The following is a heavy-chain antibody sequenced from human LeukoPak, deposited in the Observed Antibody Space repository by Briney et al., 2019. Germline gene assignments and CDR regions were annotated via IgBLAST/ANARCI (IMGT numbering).Heavy chain of an antibody. CDR2: IYYSGST. J-gene: IGHJ4*02. V-gene: IGHV4-30-4*01. D-gene: IGHD1-26*01. Sequence: SETXSLTCTVSXGSIXXXXXYWSWIRQPXXXXLEWIGYIYYSGSTYYNPSLKSRVTISVDTSKNQFSLKLSSVTAADTAVYYCASIVGARVDYWGQGTLVTVSS. CDR3: ASIVGARVDY. CDR1: XGSIXXXXXY.